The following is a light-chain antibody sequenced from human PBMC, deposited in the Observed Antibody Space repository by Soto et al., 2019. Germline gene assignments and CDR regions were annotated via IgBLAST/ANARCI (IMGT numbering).Light chain of an antibody. V-gene: IGLV2-14*03. CDR3: TSYIATSTLEV. Sequence: QSALTQPASVSGSPGQSITISCTGTSSDIGGYNYVSWYQQHPGKAPKLIIFDVTYRPSGVSNRFSGSKSGNTASLTISGLQAEDEADYYCTSYIATSTLEVFGGGTKLTVL. CDR1: SSDIGGYNY. J-gene: IGLJ2*01. CDR2: DVT.